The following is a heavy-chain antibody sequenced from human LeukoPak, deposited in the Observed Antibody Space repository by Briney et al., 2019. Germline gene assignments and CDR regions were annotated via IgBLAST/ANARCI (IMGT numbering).Heavy chain of an antibody. Sequence: PSETLSLTCTVSGGSISSSSYYWGWIRQPPGKGLEWIGSIYYSGSTYYNPSLKSRVTISVDTSKNQFSLKLGSVTAADTAVYYCARHESLVPIGDYWGQGTLVTVSS. CDR1: GGSISSSSYY. D-gene: IGHD2-21*01. CDR3: ARHESLVPIGDY. CDR2: IYYSGST. V-gene: IGHV4-39*01. J-gene: IGHJ4*02.